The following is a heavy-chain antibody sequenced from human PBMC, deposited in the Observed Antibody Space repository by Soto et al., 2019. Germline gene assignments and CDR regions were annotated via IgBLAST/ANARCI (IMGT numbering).Heavy chain of an antibody. J-gene: IGHJ4*02. CDR2: INPNSGGA. CDR3: AGRPIRLGVVRSPDY. V-gene: IGHV1-2*02. Sequence: ASVKVSCKACGYTFTGYYMHWVRQAPGQGLEWMGWINPNSGGANYAQKFQGRVTMTRDTSISTAYMELSRLRSDDTAVYYCAGRPIRLGVVRSPDYWGQGTLVSVSS. CDR1: GYTFTGYY. D-gene: IGHD3-3*01.